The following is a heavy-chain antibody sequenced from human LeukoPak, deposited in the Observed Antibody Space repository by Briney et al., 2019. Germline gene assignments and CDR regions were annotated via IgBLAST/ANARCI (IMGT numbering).Heavy chain of an antibody. V-gene: IGHV1-18*01. CDR2: ISTNNGDP. CDR3: ATDRDRSGSQNY. Sequence: ASVMVSFKASGYTFTIYGIGWVRHAPGQGLEWMAWISTNNGDPNYAQKFQGRVTLTTDTSTTTAYMELRTLRSDDTAVYYCATDRDRSGSQNYWGQGTLVPVSS. J-gene: IGHJ4*02. D-gene: IGHD1-26*01. CDR1: GYTFTIYG.